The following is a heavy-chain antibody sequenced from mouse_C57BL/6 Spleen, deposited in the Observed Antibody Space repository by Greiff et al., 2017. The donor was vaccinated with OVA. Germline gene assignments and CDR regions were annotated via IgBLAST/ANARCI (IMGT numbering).Heavy chain of an antibody. V-gene: IGHV1-5*01. CDR3: TKGAVVATGAKDY. CDR1: GYTFTSYW. Sequence: VQLQQSGTVLARPGASVKMSCKTSGYTFTSYWMHWVKQRPGQGLEWIGAIYPGNSDTSYNQKFKGKAKLTAVTSASTAYMELSSLTNEDSAVYYCTKGAVVATGAKDYWGQGTSVTVSS. CDR2: IYPGNSDT. J-gene: IGHJ4*01. D-gene: IGHD1-1*01.